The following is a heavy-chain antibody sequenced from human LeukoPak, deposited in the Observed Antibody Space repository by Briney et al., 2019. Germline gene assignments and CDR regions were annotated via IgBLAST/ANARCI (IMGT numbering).Heavy chain of an antibody. CDR1: RFTFSSYW. Sequence: GGSLRLSCAASRFTFSSYWMSWVRQAPGKGLEWVANIKQDGSEKYYVDSVKGRFTISRDNAKNSLYLQMNSLRAEDTAVYYCARDVFYYGSGSADYWGQGTLVTVSS. CDR3: ARDVFYYGSGSADY. J-gene: IGHJ4*02. CDR2: IKQDGSEK. V-gene: IGHV3-7*01. D-gene: IGHD3-10*01.